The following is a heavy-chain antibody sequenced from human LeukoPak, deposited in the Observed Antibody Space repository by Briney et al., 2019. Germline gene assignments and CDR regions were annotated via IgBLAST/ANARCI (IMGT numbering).Heavy chain of an antibody. V-gene: IGHV3-7*02. CDR2: IKQDGSEK. J-gene: IGHJ6*02. CDR3: ARGSGYCTSTSCYVYYYYGMDV. Sequence: GGSLRLSCAASGFTFSSYWMSWVRQAPGKGLEWVANIKQDGSEKYYVDSVKGRFTISRDNAKNSLYLQMNSLRAEDTAVYFCARGSGYCTSTSCYVYYYYGMDVWGQGTTVTVS. D-gene: IGHD2-2*01. CDR1: GFTFSSYW.